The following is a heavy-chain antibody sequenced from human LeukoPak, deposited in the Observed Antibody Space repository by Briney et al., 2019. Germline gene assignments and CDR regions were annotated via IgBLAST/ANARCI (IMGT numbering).Heavy chain of an antibody. CDR2: FDPEDGET. Sequence: PWASVKVSCKVSGYTLTELSMHWVRQAPGKGLEWMGGFDPEDGETIYAQKFQGRVTMTEDTSTDTAYMELSSLRSEHTAVYYCATRAAAGTGGFDYWGQGTLVTVSS. CDR3: ATRAAAGTGGFDY. CDR1: GYTLTELS. V-gene: IGHV1-24*01. J-gene: IGHJ4*02. D-gene: IGHD6-13*01.